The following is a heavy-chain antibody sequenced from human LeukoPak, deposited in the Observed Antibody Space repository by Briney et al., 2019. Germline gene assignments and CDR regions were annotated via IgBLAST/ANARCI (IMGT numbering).Heavy chain of an antibody. V-gene: IGHV1-2*02. Sequence: ASVKVSCKSSGYTFSGYYMHWVRQAPGQRIEWVGWINPNSGGTNYAQKFQGRVTMTRDTSISTAYMELSRLRSDDTAVYYCASLGGSGTTSNLPTDAFDIWGQGTMVTVSS. CDR2: INPNSGGT. D-gene: IGHD3-3*01. J-gene: IGHJ3*02. CDR1: GYTFSGYY. CDR3: ASLGGSGTTSNLPTDAFDI.